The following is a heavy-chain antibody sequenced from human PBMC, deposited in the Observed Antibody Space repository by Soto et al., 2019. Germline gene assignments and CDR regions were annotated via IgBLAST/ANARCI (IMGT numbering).Heavy chain of an antibody. CDR3: ARAGYYDFWSGYYTGFDY. D-gene: IGHD3-3*01. J-gene: IGHJ4*02. Sequence: PGGSLRLSCAASGFAFSSYWMHWVRQAPGKGLVWVSRINSDGSSTSYADSVKGRFTISRDNAKNTLYLQMNSLRAEDTAVYYCARAGYYDFWSGYYTGFDYWGQGTLVTAPQ. CDR1: GFAFSSYW. CDR2: INSDGSST. V-gene: IGHV3-74*01.